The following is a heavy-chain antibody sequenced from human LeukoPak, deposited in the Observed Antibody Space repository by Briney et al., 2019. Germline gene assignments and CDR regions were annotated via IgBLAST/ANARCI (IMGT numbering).Heavy chain of an antibody. CDR2: TSYSDST. CDR3: ARGSSRFDC. D-gene: IGHD6-13*01. Sequence: SETLSLTCTVSGDSFSSGYWSWIRQPPGKGLEWIGYTSYSDSTRYNPSLKSRVTMSIDTSMNQFSLKVTSVTAADTAVYYCARGSSRFDCWGQGTLVTVSS. CDR1: GDSFSSGY. J-gene: IGHJ4*02. V-gene: IGHV4-59*01.